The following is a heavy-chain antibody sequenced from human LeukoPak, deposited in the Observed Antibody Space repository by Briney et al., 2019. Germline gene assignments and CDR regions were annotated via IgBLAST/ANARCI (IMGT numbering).Heavy chain of an antibody. V-gene: IGHV3-64*01. J-gene: IGHJ4*02. CDR1: GFTFSTYT. Sequence: GGSLRLSCAAYGFTFSTYTMHWVRQAPGKGMEYVSAISSNGDSTYYATSVKGRFTISRDNSKNTLYLQMGSLRAEDMAVYYCARVRIVGATAYFDYWGQGTLVTVSS. CDR3: ARVRIVGATAYFDY. CDR2: ISSNGDST. D-gene: IGHD1-26*01.